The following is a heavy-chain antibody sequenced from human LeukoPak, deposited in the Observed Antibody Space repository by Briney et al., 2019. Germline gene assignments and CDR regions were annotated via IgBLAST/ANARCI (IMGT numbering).Heavy chain of an antibody. CDR1: GYSFTDYA. J-gene: IGHJ4*02. Sequence: GASVKVSCKASGYSFTDYAVQWVRQAPGQRLEWMGWINAGNGKTKDSQKFQGRVTITRDTSATTAYMELRNPRPEDTAVYYCARARWTSTVTTYYLDYWGQGTLVTVSS. CDR3: ARARWTSTVTTYYLDY. V-gene: IGHV1-3*01. CDR2: INAGNGKT. D-gene: IGHD4-17*01.